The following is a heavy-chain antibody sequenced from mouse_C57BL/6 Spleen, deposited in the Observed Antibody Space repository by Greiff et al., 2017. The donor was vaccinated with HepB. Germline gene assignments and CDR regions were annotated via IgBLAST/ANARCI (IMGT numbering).Heavy chain of an antibody. CDR3: ARDTVVATRGYFDY. Sequence: EVNVVESGGGLVKPGGSLKLSCAASGFTFSSYAMSWVRQTPEKRLEWVATISDGGSYTYYPDNVKGRFTISRDNAKNNLYLQMSHLKSEDTAMYYCARDTVVATRGYFDYWGQGTTLTVAS. D-gene: IGHD1-1*01. V-gene: IGHV5-4*01. CDR1: GFTFSSYA. J-gene: IGHJ2*01. CDR2: ISDGGSYT.